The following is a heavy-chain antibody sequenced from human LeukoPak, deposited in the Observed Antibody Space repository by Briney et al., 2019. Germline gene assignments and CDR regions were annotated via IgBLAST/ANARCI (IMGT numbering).Heavy chain of an antibody. D-gene: IGHD3-22*01. J-gene: IGHJ4*02. CDR1: GYTLTELS. Sequence: ASVKVSCKVSGYTLTELSMHWVRQAPGKGLEWMGGFDPEDGETIYAQKFQGRVTMTEDTSTDTAYVELSSLRSEDTAVYYCAMGYYDSSGYYGNYWGQGTLVTVSS. CDR3: AMGYYDSSGYYGNY. CDR2: FDPEDGET. V-gene: IGHV1-24*01.